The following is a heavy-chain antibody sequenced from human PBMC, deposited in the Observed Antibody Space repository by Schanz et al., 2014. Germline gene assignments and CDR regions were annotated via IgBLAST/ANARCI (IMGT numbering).Heavy chain of an antibody. CDR2: ISSNGGST. Sequence: QGQLVESGGGVVQPGRSLRLSCAASGFTFSSYSMYWVRQAPGKGLEYVSVISSNGGSTDFADSVKGRFTISRDNSKNTLFLQMSSLRAEDTAVYYCARDGDFDYWGQGTLVTVSS. CDR3: ARDGDFDY. V-gene: IGHV3-64*04. CDR1: GFTFSSYS. J-gene: IGHJ4*02.